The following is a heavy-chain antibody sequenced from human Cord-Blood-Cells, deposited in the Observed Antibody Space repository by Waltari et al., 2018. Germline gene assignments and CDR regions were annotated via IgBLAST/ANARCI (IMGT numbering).Heavy chain of an antibody. CDR3: AHNPGDYYGIDV. Sequence: EVQLVESGGGLVQPGGSLRLSGAAYGFTFSSYEINWVRQAPGKGLEGGALISRSARTTYNLGSVKGLFTISRNKPKYALSLQKNKQRGEHRAVYYCAHNPGDYYGIDVCSQGTTVTVSS. J-gene: IGHJ6*02. V-gene: IGHV3-48*03. CDR1: GFTFSSYE. CDR2: ISRSARTT.